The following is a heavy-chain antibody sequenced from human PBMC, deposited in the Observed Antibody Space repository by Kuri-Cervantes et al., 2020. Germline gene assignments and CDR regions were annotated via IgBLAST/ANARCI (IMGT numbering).Heavy chain of an antibody. CDR1: GFTFSSYA. Sequence: GESLKISCAASGFTFSSYAMHWVRQAPGKGLEWVAVISYDGSNKYYADSVKGRFTISRDNSKNTLYLQMNSLRSEDTAVYYCARDLDFISSSFFYWGQGTLVTVSS. CDR2: ISYDGSNK. CDR3: ARDLDFISSSFFY. V-gene: IGHV3-30-3*01. J-gene: IGHJ4*02. D-gene: IGHD6-13*01.